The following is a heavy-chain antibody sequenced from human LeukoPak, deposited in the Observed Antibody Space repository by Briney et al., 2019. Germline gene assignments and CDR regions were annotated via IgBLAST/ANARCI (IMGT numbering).Heavy chain of an antibody. D-gene: IGHD3-22*01. CDR1: GFAFSSYW. CDR3: ARSYYEYYYDSSGYYRPYFDY. V-gene: IGHV3-7*01. CDR2: IKQDGSEK. J-gene: IGHJ4*02. Sequence: GGSLRLSCAASGFAFSSYWMSWVRQAPGKGLEWVASIKQDGSEKYYVDSVKGRFTISRDNSKNTLYLQMNSLRAEDTAVYYCARSYYEYYYDSSGYYRPYFDYWGQGTLVTVSS.